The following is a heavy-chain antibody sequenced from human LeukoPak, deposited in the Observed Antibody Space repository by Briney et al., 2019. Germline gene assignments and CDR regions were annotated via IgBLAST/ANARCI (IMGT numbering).Heavy chain of an antibody. CDR3: ARSLGQWELHYYYYYMDV. CDR1: GGSISSHY. Sequence: SETLSLTCTVSGGSISSHYWSWIRQPPGKGLEWNGYIYYSGSTNYNPSLKSRVTISVDTSKNQFSLKLSSVTAADTAVYYCARSLGQWELHYYYYYMDVWGKGTTVTVSS. D-gene: IGHD1-26*01. CDR2: IYYSGST. V-gene: IGHV4-59*11. J-gene: IGHJ6*03.